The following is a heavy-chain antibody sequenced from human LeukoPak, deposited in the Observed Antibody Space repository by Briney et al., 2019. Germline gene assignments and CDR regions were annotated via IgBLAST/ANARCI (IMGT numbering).Heavy chain of an antibody. CDR1: GGSISSYY. D-gene: IGHD2-2*01. J-gene: IGHJ4*02. CDR2: IYYGGST. CDR3: ARDSLRGTSRYSGYYFDY. Sequence: SETLSLTCTVSGGSISSYYWSWIRQPPGKGLEWIGYIYYGGSTNYNPSLKSRVTISVDTSKNQFSLRLSSVTAADTAVYYCARDSLRGTSRYSGYYFDYWGQGTLVTVSS. V-gene: IGHV4-59*01.